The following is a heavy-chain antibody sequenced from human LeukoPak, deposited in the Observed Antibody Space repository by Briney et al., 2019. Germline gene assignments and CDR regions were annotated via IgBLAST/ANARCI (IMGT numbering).Heavy chain of an antibody. D-gene: IGHD1-26*01. V-gene: IGHV3-33*06. CDR3: VKGVVGPTIGYFDY. J-gene: IGHJ4*02. CDR1: GFSFSSYG. Sequence: PGRSLRLSCAASGFSFSSYGMHWVRQAPGKGLEWAAVIWYDGSNKYYADSVKGRFTISRDNSRSTLYLQMSSLRAEDTAVYYCVKGVVGPTIGYFDYWGQGTLVTVSS. CDR2: IWYDGSNK.